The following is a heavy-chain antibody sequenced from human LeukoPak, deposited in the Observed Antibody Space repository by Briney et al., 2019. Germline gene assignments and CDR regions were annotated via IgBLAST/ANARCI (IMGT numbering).Heavy chain of an antibody. CDR3: ARGHLATYSSSWDWFDP. D-gene: IGHD6-13*01. J-gene: IGHJ5*02. CDR1: GYIFTSYD. Sequence: ASVKVSCKASGYIFTSYDINWVRQATGQGLEWMGWMNPNSGNTGYAQKFQGRVTMTRNTSISTAYMELSSLRSEDTAVYYCARGHLATYSSSWDWFDPWGQGTLVTVSS. CDR2: MNPNSGNT. V-gene: IGHV1-8*01.